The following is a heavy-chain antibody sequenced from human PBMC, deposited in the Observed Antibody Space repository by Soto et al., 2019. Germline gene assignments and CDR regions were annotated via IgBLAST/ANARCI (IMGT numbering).Heavy chain of an antibody. Sequence: SETLSLTCTVSGGSISSGGYYWSWIRQHPGKGLEWIGYIYYSGSTYYNPSLKSRVTISVDTSKNQFSLKLSSVTAADTAVYYCARDGVPEYYDFWSGYPNPTLGMDVWGQGTTVTVSS. D-gene: IGHD3-3*01. CDR2: IYYSGST. V-gene: IGHV4-31*03. J-gene: IGHJ6*02. CDR3: ARDGVPEYYDFWSGYPNPTLGMDV. CDR1: GGSISSGGYY.